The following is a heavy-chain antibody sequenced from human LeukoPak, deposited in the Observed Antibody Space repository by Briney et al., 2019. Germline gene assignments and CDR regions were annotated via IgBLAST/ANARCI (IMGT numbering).Heavy chain of an antibody. CDR1: GFTVSSSY. Sequence: GWSLRLSCAVSGFTVSSSYMGWVRRAPGKGLEWVAIIYSRGTSYYAESVKGRFTISRHDSKNTVHLQMNGLRAEDTAVYYYARLTRVYYFFDYWGQGTLVTVSS. J-gene: IGHJ4*02. CDR3: ARLTRVYYFFDY. D-gene: IGHD2-8*01. CDR2: IYSRGTS. V-gene: IGHV3-66*01.